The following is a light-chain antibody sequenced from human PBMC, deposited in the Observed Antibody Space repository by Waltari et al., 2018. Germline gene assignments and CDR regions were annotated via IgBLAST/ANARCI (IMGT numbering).Light chain of an antibody. CDR3: QQYGNSPPTWA. CDR2: RAS. CDR1: QSVTNNY. Sequence: MVLTQSPGTLSLSPADRGTLSCRASQSVTNNYLAWYQHNPGRAPRLLIYRASIRATGIPDRFSGSGSGTDFSLTISRLEPEDFAVYYCQQYGNSPPTWAFGQGTKVEIK. V-gene: IGKV3-20*01. J-gene: IGKJ1*01.